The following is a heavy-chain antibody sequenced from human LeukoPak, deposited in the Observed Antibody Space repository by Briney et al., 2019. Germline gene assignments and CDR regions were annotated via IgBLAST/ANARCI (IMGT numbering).Heavy chain of an antibody. J-gene: IGHJ4*02. CDR2: INLDSGGT. D-gene: IGHD6-25*01. CDR1: GYTFTDYL. CDR3: ARDLSTSATWEFDY. Sequence: GASVNVSCKTSGYTFTDYLMHWVPQAPGQGLEWMGWINLDSGGTKYAQRFQGRVTMTRDTSNSTAYMDLSRLRSDDTAVYYCARDLSTSATWEFDYWGQGTLVTASS. V-gene: IGHV1-2*02.